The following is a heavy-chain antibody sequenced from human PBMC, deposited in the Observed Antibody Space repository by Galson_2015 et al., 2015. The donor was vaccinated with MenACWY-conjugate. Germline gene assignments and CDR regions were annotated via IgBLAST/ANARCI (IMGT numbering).Heavy chain of an antibody. V-gene: IGHV4-59*08. Sequence: LSLTCTVSGGSISSHYWSWFRQPPGKGLEWIAYIRDTGSLKDNPSLKSRVTMSADKSNNQFSLRLISVTAADTAVYYCARIPTWGPSFGYFDYWGQGILVAVSS. CDR2: IRDTGSL. CDR3: ARIPTWGPSFGYFDY. J-gene: IGHJ4*02. CDR1: GGSISSHY. D-gene: IGHD7-27*01.